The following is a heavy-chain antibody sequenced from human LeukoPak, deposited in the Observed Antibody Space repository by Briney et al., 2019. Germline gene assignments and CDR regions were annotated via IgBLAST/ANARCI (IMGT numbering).Heavy chain of an antibody. CDR3: AKDREAVAGSPLSI. D-gene: IGHD6-19*01. J-gene: IGHJ4*02. V-gene: IGHV3-30*18. CDR2: ISYDGSNK. Sequence: GGSLRLSCAASGFTFSNYVIHWVRQAPGKGLEWVAVISYDGSNKYYADSVKGRFTISRDNSKNTLYLQMNSLRAEDTAVYYCAKDREAVAGSPLSIWGQGTLVTVSS. CDR1: GFTFSNYV.